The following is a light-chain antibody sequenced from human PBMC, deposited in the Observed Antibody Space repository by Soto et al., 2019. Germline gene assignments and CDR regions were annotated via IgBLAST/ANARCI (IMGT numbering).Light chain of an antibody. CDR3: QQYKRYSLT. Sequence: DIQMTQSPSTLSASVGDRVTITCRASQSINNRLAWYQQKPGKAPKLLTYDGFSLESGAPLRFSGSGFGTEFTLTISSLQPDDSATYYGQQYKRYSLTFGGGTKVEIK. CDR2: DGF. CDR1: QSINNR. J-gene: IGKJ4*01. V-gene: IGKV1-5*01.